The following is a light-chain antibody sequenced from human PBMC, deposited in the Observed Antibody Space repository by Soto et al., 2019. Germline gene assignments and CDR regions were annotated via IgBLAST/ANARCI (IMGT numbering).Light chain of an antibody. CDR1: SSDVGVHNY. J-gene: IGLJ2*01. V-gene: IGLV2-14*01. Sequence: QSALTQPASVSGSPGHSITISCTGNSSDVGVHNYVSWYQQHPGKAPKLMIYDVSNRPSGVPNRFSGSKSGNTASLTISGLQAEDEADYYCSSYTSSSVVFGGGTKLTVL. CDR2: DVS. CDR3: SSYTSSSVV.